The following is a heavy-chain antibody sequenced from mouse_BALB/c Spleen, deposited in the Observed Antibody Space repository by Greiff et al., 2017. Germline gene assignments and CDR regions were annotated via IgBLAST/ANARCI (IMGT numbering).Heavy chain of an antibody. V-gene: IGHV5-6-5*01. CDR1: GFTFSSYA. J-gene: IGHJ3*01. CDR2: ISSGGST. CDR3: AREDYGNYEAY. Sequence: EVKLVESGGGLVKPGGSLKLSCAASGFTFSSYAMSWVRQTPEKRLEWVASISSGGSTYYPDSVKGRFTISRDNARNILYLQMSSLRSEDTAMYYCAREDYGNYEAYWGQGTLVTVSA. D-gene: IGHD2-1*01.